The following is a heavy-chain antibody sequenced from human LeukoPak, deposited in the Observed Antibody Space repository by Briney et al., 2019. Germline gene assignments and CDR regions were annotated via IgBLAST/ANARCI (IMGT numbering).Heavy chain of an antibody. CDR2: INPKSGGK. CDR3: ASAAVDTATYGMDA. D-gene: IGHD5-18*01. CDR1: GYTFTRYY. V-gene: IGHV1-2*04. J-gene: IGHJ6*02. Sequence: GASVKVSCKASGYTFTRYYMHWVRQAPGQGLEWMGWINPKSGGKKFAQKFQGWVTMTRYTSISTADMELSRLRSDDTAVYYCASAAVDTATYGMDAWGQGTTVTVSS.